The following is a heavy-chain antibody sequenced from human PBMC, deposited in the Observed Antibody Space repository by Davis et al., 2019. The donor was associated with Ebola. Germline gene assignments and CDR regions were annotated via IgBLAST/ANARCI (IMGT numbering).Heavy chain of an antibody. CDR1: GFTFSSYW. CDR3: AKDMRADAGGVGH. CDR2: INSDGSST. Sequence: GESLKISCAASGFTFSSYWMHWVRQAPGKGLVWVSRINSDGSSTSYADSVKGRFTISRDNAKNTLYLQMNSLRAGDTAVYYCAKDMRADAGGVGHWGQGTLVTVSS. D-gene: IGHD2-15*01. V-gene: IGHV3-74*01. J-gene: IGHJ4*02.